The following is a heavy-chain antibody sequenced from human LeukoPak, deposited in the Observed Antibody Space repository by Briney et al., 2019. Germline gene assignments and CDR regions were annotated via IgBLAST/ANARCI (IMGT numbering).Heavy chain of an antibody. CDR2: ISSSSSYI. CDR1: GFTFNNYA. V-gene: IGHV3-21*01. D-gene: IGHD3-3*01. Sequence: GGSLRLSCEASGFTFNNYAMHWVRQAPGKGLEWVSSISSSSSYIYYADSVKGRFTISRDNAKNSLYLQMNSLRAEDTAVYYCARDFSSVGGELRFPHYYFDYWGRGTLVTVSS. J-gene: IGHJ4*02. CDR3: ARDFSSVGGELRFPHYYFDY.